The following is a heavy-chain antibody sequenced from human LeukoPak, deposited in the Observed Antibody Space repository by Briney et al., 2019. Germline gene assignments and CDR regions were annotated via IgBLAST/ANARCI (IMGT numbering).Heavy chain of an antibody. CDR3: AKPKGRDGYNSFDY. CDR1: GFTFSSYS. V-gene: IGHV3-21*01. CDR2: ISSSSSYI. Sequence: PGGSLRLSCAASGFTFSSYSMNWVRQAPGKGLGWVSSISSSSSYIYYADSVKGRFTISRDNSKNTLYLQMNSLRAEDTAVYYCAKPKGRDGYNSFDYWGQGTLVTVSS. D-gene: IGHD5-24*01. J-gene: IGHJ4*02.